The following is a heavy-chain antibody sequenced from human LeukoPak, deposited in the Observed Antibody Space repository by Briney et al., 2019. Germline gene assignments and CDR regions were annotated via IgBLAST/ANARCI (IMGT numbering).Heavy chain of an antibody. J-gene: IGHJ4*02. CDR3: AIGGGFK. CDR1: GFTFSSYG. D-gene: IGHD3-16*01. V-gene: IGHV3-30*03. CDR2: ISDVGRNE. Sequence: PGGSLRLSCAASGFTFSSYGMHWVRQAPGLGLAWVAVISDVGRNEYYLESVKGRFTISRDNSKNTLYLQMNSLRVEDTAVYYCAIGGGFKWGQGTLVTVSS.